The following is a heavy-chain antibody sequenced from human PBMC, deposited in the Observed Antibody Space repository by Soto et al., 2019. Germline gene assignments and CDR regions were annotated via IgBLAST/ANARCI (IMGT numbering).Heavy chain of an antibody. CDR2: MNPNSGNT. D-gene: IGHD5-12*01. J-gene: IGHJ6*03. V-gene: IGHV1-8*01. Sequence: QVQLVQSGAEVKKPGASVKVSCKASGYTFTSYDINWVRQATGQGLEWMGWMNPNSGNTGYAQKFQGRVTMTRNTSRSTAYMELSSLRSEDTAVYYCARYPGIMATVGYYYYYMDVWGKGTTVTVSS. CDR3: ARYPGIMATVGYYYYYMDV. CDR1: GYTFTSYD.